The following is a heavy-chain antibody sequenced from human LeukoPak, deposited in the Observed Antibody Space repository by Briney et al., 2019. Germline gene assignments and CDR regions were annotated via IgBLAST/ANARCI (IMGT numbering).Heavy chain of an antibody. CDR1: GFSLSTSGVG. D-gene: IGHD4-17*01. CDR2: IYWNDDK. J-gene: IGHJ4*02. Sequence: SGPTLVKPTQTLTLTCTFSGFSLSTSGVGVGWIRQPPGKALEWPALIYWNDDKRYSPSLKSRLTITKDTSKNQVVLTMTNMDPVDTATYYCAHPTTVTRGPLYYFDYWGQGTLVTVSS. V-gene: IGHV2-5*01. CDR3: AHPTTVTRGPLYYFDY.